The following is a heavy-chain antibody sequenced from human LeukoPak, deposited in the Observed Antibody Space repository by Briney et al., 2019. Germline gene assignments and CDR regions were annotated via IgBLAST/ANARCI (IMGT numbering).Heavy chain of an antibody. CDR1: GYTFTDYY. CDR2: INPNSGGT. CDR3: ARAAYSPFGVVVVSPFDY. Sequence: ASVKVSCKSSGYTFTDYYIHWVRQAPGQGLEWMGRINPNSGGTDYVQKFQGRVTMTRDTSLTTAYMDLTRLRSNDTAVYYCARAAYSPFGVVVVSPFDYWGQGTLVTVSS. D-gene: IGHD2-15*01. J-gene: IGHJ4*02. V-gene: IGHV1-2*06.